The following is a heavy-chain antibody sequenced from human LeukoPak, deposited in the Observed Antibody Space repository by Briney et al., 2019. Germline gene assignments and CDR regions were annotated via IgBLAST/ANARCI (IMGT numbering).Heavy chain of an antibody. J-gene: IGHJ4*02. V-gene: IGHV1-3*03. CDR2: LSTGSGNT. CDR1: APTFSTYA. CDR3: ARENYYRIGRFDRAYLDD. D-gene: IGHD3-10*01. Sequence: ATEKVSCKASAPTFSTYAIHWVRQAPGQGLEWMGWLSTGSGNTRYSKAFQDRVTISRDTSASTVYMELRGLRSEDMAVYYCARENYYRIGRFDRAYLDDWGQGTLVTVSS.